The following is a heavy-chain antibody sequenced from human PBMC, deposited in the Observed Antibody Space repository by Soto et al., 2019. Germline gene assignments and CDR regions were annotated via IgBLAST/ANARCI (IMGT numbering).Heavy chain of an antibody. V-gene: IGHV1-3*01. J-gene: IGHJ6*02. D-gene: IGHD1-26*01. CDR3: ASHPSGSFPYYGMDV. CDR2: INAGYGNT. CDR1: GYTFSSYA. Sequence: ASVKVSCKASGYTFSSYAMHWVRQAPGQRLEWMGWINAGYGNTKSSQKFQDRVTISRDTSASTAYMELSSLRSDDTAVYYCASHPSGSFPYYGMDVWGQGTTVTVSS.